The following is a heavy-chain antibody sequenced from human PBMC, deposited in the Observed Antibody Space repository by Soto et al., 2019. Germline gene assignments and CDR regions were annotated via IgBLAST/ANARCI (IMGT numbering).Heavy chain of an antibody. CDR3: ANIAVAREEFDI. CDR2: INPSGGST. V-gene: IGHV1-46*03. J-gene: IGHJ3*02. CDR1: GYTFTSYY. Sequence: ASVKVSCKASGYTFTSYYMHWVRQAPGQGLEWMGIINPSGGSTSYAQKFQGRVTMTRDTSTSTVYMELSSLRSEDTAVYYCANIAVAREEFDIWGQGTMVNVSS. D-gene: IGHD6-19*01.